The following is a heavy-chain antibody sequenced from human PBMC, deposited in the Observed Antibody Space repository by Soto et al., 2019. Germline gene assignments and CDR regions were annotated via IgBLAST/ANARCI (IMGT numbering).Heavy chain of an antibody. CDR3: ARRFLEWPNWVDP. J-gene: IGHJ5*02. CDR2: IYPGDSDT. Sequence: GESLKISCKGSGYSFTSYWIGWVRQMPGKGLEWMGIIYPGDSDTRHSPSFQGQVTISADKSISTAYLQWSSLKASDTAMYYCARRFLEWPNWVDPWGQGTLVTVSS. V-gene: IGHV5-51*01. D-gene: IGHD3-3*01. CDR1: GYSFTSYW.